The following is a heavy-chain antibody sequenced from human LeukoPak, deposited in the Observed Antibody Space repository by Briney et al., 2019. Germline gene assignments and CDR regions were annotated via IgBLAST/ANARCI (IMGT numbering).Heavy chain of an antibody. CDR2: IYYSGST. Sequence: SETLSLTCTVSGGSISSYYWSWIRQPPGKGLEWIGYIYYSGSTNHNPSLKSRVTISVDTSKNHFSLKLSSVTAADTAVYYCARESDDILTGFDYWGQGTLVTVSS. D-gene: IGHD3-9*01. CDR1: GGSISSYY. J-gene: IGHJ4*02. CDR3: ARESDDILTGFDY. V-gene: IGHV4-59*01.